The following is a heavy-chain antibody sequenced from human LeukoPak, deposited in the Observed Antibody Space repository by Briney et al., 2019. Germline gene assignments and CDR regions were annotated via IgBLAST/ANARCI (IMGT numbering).Heavy chain of an antibody. Sequence: ASVKVSCKASGNSLTGYYMHWVRQAPGQGLEWMGWINPISGATTYAQNFQGRVTMTRDTSISTAYMELSSLRSDDTAVYYCARAWGGSGSYPFDYWGQGTLVTVSS. CDR2: INPISGAT. D-gene: IGHD3-10*01. CDR3: ARAWGGSGSYPFDY. CDR1: GNSLTGYY. V-gene: IGHV1-2*02. J-gene: IGHJ4*02.